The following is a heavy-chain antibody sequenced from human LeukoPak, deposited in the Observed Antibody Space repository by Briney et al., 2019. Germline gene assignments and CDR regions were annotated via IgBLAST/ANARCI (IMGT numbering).Heavy chain of an antibody. Sequence: PSETLSLTCTVSGGSISYYYWSWIRQPPGKGLEWIGYVYYSGSTSYNPSLKSRVTISLDTSKHLFSLKLNSVTAADTAVYYCARHAYCGGDCFGGAFEIWGQGTMVTVSS. V-gene: IGHV4-59*08. CDR1: GGSISYYY. D-gene: IGHD2-21*02. CDR2: VYYSGST. J-gene: IGHJ3*02. CDR3: ARHAYCGGDCFGGAFEI.